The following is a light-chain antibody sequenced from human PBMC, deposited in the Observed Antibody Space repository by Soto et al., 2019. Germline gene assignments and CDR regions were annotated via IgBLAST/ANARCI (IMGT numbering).Light chain of an antibody. V-gene: IGKV1-39*01. Sequence: DIQMTPSPTSLSASVGDRVTISCRASQSISTYLNWYQQTPGKVPKLLIYAASSLQSGVPSRFSGSGSGTDFTLTISSLQPEDFATYYCQESYSTPSVTFGPGTKVDIK. CDR1: QSISTY. CDR3: QESYSTPSVT. CDR2: AAS. J-gene: IGKJ3*01.